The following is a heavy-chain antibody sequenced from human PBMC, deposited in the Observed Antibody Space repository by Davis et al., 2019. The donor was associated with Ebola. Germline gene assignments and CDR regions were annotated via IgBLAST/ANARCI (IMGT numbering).Heavy chain of an antibody. Sequence: GESLKISCAASGFTFSSYWMSWVRQAPGKGLEWVANIKQDGSEKNYVDSVRGRFTISRDNAKNSLYLQMNSLRAEDTAVYYCARVSTDSNYYGFDHYYYGVDVWGQGTTVTVSS. V-gene: IGHV3-7*03. CDR2: IKQDGSEK. CDR3: ARVSTDSNYYGFDHYYYGVDV. CDR1: GFTFSSYW. J-gene: IGHJ6*02. D-gene: IGHD4-11*01.